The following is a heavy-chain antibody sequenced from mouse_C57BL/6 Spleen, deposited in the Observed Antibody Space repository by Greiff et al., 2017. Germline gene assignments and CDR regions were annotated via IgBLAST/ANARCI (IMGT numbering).Heavy chain of an antibody. J-gene: IGHJ1*03. Sequence: EVKLMESGGGLVQPGGSLSLSCAASGFTFTDYYMSWVRQPPGKALEWLGFIRNKANGYTTEYSASVKGRFTISRDNSQSILYLQMNALRAEDSATYYCARWGTTVVATDYFDVWGTGTTVTVSS. D-gene: IGHD1-1*01. CDR1: GFTFTDYY. CDR3: ARWGTTVVATDYFDV. CDR2: IRNKANGYTT. V-gene: IGHV7-3*01.